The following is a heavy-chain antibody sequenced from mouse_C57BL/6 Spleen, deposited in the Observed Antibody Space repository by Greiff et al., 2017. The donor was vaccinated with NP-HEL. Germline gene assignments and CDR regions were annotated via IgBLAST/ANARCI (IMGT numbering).Heavy chain of an antibody. CDR2: INPNTGGT. CDR3: ASVYYYGSSWGFAY. CDR1: GYTFTDYY. J-gene: IGHJ3*01. D-gene: IGHD1-1*01. Sequence: VQLQQSGPELVKPGASVKMSCKASGYTFTDYYLHWVKQSPGQSLEWIGYINPNTGGTSYNQKFKGKATLTVNKSSSTAYMELRSLTSEDAAVYYCASVYYYGSSWGFAYWGQGTLVTVSA. V-gene: IGHV1-22*01.